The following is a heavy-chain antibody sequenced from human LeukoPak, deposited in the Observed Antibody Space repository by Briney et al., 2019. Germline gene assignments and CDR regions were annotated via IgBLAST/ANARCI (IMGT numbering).Heavy chain of an antibody. CDR2: IYWNDDK. Sequence: ESGPTLVSPTQTLTLTCTFSGFSLSTSGVGVGWVRQPPGKALEWLAFIYWNDDKRYSPSLKSRLTITKDTSKNQVVLTMTNMDPVDTATYYCAHSGTVTTPHDAFDIWGQGTMVTVFS. D-gene: IGHD4-17*01. CDR3: AHSGTVTTPHDAFDI. CDR1: GFSLSTSGVG. V-gene: IGHV2-5*01. J-gene: IGHJ3*02.